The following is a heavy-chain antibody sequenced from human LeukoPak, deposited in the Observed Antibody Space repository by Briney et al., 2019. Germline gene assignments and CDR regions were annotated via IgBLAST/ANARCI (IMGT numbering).Heavy chain of an antibody. V-gene: IGHV1-8*01. CDR1: GYTFTIYD. J-gene: IGHJ3*02. CDR2: MNPNSGNT. Sequence: GASVKVSCKASGYTFTIYDISWVRQATGQGLEWMGGMNPNSGNTGYAQKFQGRVTMTRNTSISTAYMELSSLRSEDTAVYYCARMYSSSWTQYAFDIWGQGTMVTVSS. D-gene: IGHD6-13*01. CDR3: ARMYSSSWTQYAFDI.